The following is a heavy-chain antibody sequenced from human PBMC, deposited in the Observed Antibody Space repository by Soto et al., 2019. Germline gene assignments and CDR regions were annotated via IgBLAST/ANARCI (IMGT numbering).Heavy chain of an antibody. V-gene: IGHV3-15*07. CDR1: DFTFSNAW. J-gene: IGHJ4*02. CDR2: IKSKTHGGTT. CDR3: TRVRLGAPTRYFDY. Sequence: GESLRLSCAASDFTFSNAWINWVRQAPGKGLEWVGRIKSKTHGGTTDFAAPVKGRFAISRDDSKNMVFLQMNSLTTDDTAVYYCTRVRLGAPTRYFDYWGQGALVTVSS. D-gene: IGHD2-15*01.